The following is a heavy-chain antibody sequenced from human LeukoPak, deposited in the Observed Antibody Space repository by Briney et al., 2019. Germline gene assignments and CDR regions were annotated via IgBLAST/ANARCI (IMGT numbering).Heavy chain of an antibody. Sequence: GGSLRLSCAASGFTFSSYSMNWVRQAPGKGLEWVSSISSSSSYIYYADSVKGRFTISRDNAKNSLYLQMNSLRAEDTAVYYCARAIEVIAVAGSLGFDYWGQGTLVTVSS. V-gene: IGHV3-21*01. CDR3: ARAIEVIAVAGSLGFDY. D-gene: IGHD6-19*01. CDR2: ISSSSSYI. CDR1: GFTFSSYS. J-gene: IGHJ4*02.